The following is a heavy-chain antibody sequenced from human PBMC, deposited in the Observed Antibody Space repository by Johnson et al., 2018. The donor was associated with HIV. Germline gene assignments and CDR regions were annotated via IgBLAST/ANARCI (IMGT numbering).Heavy chain of an antibody. J-gene: IGHJ3*02. V-gene: IGHV3-23*04. Sequence: VQLVESGGGLAQPGESLRLSCAASGFTFSSYAMSWVRQAPGKGLEWVSAISGSGGSTYYADSVKGRFTISRDNSKNTLYLQMNSLRADDTAVYYCTTDLSPGRGAFDIWGQGIMVTVSS. CDR1: GFTFSSYA. CDR2: ISGSGGST. CDR3: TTDLSPGRGAFDI. D-gene: IGHD1-1*01.